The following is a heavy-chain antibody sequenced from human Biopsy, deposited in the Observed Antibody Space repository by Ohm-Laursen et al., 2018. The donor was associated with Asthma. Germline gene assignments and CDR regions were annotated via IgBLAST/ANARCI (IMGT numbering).Heavy chain of an antibody. V-gene: IGHV1-24*01. D-gene: IGHD4-17*01. CDR1: GYSLIDLS. Sequence: GSSVSVSCKISGYSLIDLSMHCVRQAPGQGLEWMGGHDHGEGGTVNARRFQGRVTMTEDTSTDTAYMELSSLSSDDTAVYYCASDFPKDYVRYIFQFWGQGTLVTVSS. J-gene: IGHJ4*02. CDR2: HDHGEGGT. CDR3: ASDFPKDYVRYIFQF.